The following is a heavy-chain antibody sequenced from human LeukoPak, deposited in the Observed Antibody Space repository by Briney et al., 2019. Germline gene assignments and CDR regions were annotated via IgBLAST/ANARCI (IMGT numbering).Heavy chain of an antibody. CDR1: GYSISSGYY. V-gene: IGHV4-61*01. J-gene: IGHJ6*03. CDR3: ARGGARSAVVPRYSYYYMDV. D-gene: IGHD4-23*01. CDR2: IYYSGST. Sequence: PSETLSLTCTVSGYSISSGYYWGWIRQPPGKGLEWIGYIYYSGSTNYNPSLKSRVTISVDTSKNQFSLKLSSVTAADTAVYYCARGGARSAVVPRYSYYYMDVWGKGTTVTASS.